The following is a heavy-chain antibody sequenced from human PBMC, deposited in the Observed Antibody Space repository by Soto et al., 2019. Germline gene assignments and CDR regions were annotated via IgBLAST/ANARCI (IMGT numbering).Heavy chain of an antibody. V-gene: IGHV1-8*01. D-gene: IGHD6-13*01. CDR1: GYTFTSYD. CDR2: MNPNSGNT. Sequence: ASVKVSCTASGYTFTSYDINWVRQATGQGLEWMGWMNPNSGNTGYAQKFQGRVTMTRNTSISTAYMELNSLRAEDTAVYYCARDGQQLAYYYYGMDVWGQGTTVTVSS. CDR3: ARDGQQLAYYYYGMDV. J-gene: IGHJ6*02.